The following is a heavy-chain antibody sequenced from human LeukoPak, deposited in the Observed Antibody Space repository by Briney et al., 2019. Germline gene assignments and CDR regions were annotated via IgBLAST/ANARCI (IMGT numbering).Heavy chain of an antibody. CDR1: GGSISSSNW. Sequence: SGTLSLTCAVSGGSISSSNWWSWVRQPPGKGLEWIGEIYHSGSTNYNPSLKSRVTISVDKSKNQFSLKLSSVTAADTAVYYCARDYCSGGSCYALGNLINWGQGTLVTVSS. J-gene: IGHJ4*02. V-gene: IGHV4-4*02. D-gene: IGHD2-15*01. CDR3: ARDYCSGGSCYALGNLIN. CDR2: IYHSGST.